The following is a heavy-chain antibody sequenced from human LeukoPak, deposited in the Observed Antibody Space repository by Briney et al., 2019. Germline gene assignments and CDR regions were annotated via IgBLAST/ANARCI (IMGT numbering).Heavy chain of an antibody. D-gene: IGHD3-9*01. CDR1: GGSLSGYY. Sequence: PSETLSLTCAVYGGSLSGYYWSWIRQPPGKGLEWIGEINHSGSTNYNPSLKSRVTISVDTSKNQFSLKLSSVTAADTAVYYCASTRYFDWATISGWFDPWGQGTLVTVSS. J-gene: IGHJ5*02. CDR2: INHSGST. CDR3: ASTRYFDWATISGWFDP. V-gene: IGHV4-34*01.